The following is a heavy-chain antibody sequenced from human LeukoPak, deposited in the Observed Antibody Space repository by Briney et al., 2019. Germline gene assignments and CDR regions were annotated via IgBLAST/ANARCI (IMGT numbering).Heavy chain of an antibody. V-gene: IGHV3-7*03. CDR3: AKVFYRPTMIAVITKGYFDY. Sequence: GGSLRLSCAASGFTFNSYWMSWVRQAPGKGLEGVANIKQDVNEKYYVDSVKGRFTSSRDNSKNTLYVQMTRMRAEDTAIYYCAKVFYRPTMIAVITKGYFDYWGQGTLVTVSS. J-gene: IGHJ4*02. D-gene: IGHD3-22*01. CDR2: IKQDVNEK. CDR1: GFTFNSYW.